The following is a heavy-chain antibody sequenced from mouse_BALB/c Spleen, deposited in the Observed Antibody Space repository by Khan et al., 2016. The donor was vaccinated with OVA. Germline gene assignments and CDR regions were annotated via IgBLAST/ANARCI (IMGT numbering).Heavy chain of an antibody. Sequence: QVQLQQSGAELAKPGASVKMSCKASGYTFTSYWMHWVKQRPGQGLEWIGYINPRSAYTEYTQKFKDKATLTADKSSSTAYMQLSSLTSEDSAVYYCARDSYGSSSWFAYWGQGTLVTVSA. V-gene: IGHV1-7*01. CDR2: INPRSAYT. D-gene: IGHD1-1*01. CDR3: ARDSYGSSSWFAY. CDR1: GYTFTSYW. J-gene: IGHJ3*01.